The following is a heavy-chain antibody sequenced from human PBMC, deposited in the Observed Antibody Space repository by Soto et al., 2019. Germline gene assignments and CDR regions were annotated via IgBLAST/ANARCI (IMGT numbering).Heavy chain of an antibody. J-gene: IGHJ6*02. V-gene: IGHV1-2*02. CDR3: ARGRAARKRYYCPGTDG. CDR1: RVGCGCRA. CDR2: INPNSGGT. Sequence: GAPVDVSWKACRVGCGCRARRWVRPAHGQGLEWMGWINPNSGGTNYAQKFQGRVTMTRDTSISTAYMELSRLRSDDTAVYYCARGRAARKRYYCPGTDGWGQRST. D-gene: IGHD6-6*01.